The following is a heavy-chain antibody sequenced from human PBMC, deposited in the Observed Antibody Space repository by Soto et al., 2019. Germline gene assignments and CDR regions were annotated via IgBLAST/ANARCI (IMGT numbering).Heavy chain of an antibody. D-gene: IGHD2-2*02. V-gene: IGHV4-59*01. Sequence: ETLSLTCTVSGGSISSYYWSWIRQPPGKGLEWIGYIYYSGSTNYNPSLKSRVTISVDTSKNQFSLKLSSVTAADTAVYYCARLYRGYCSSTSCYTDYYYGMDVWGQGTTVTVSS. CDR3: ARLYRGYCSSTSCYTDYYYGMDV. J-gene: IGHJ6*02. CDR1: GGSISSYY. CDR2: IYYSGST.